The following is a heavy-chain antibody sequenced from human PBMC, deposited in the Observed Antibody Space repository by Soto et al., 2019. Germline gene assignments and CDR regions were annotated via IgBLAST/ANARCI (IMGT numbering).Heavy chain of an antibody. CDR1: GGSISSYY. Sequence: SETLSLTCTVSGGSISSYYWSWIRQPPGKGLEWIGYIYYSGSTNYNPSLKSRVTISVDTSKNQFSLKLSSVTAADTAVYYCARSPYYYDSRASDRAFDIWGQGTMVTVSS. D-gene: IGHD3-22*01. V-gene: IGHV4-59*01. J-gene: IGHJ3*02. CDR2: IYYSGST. CDR3: ARSPYYYDSRASDRAFDI.